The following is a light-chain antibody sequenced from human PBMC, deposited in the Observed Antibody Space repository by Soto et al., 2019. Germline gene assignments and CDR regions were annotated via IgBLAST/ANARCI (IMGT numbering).Light chain of an antibody. CDR1: QTIDNT. CDR2: DAS. CDR3: QQYGSSPRT. Sequence: EIVMTQSPATLSLSPGERATLSCRASQTIDNTLAWYQRKPGQAPRLLIYDASTRATGVPARFSGSGSGTDFTLTISSLQSEEFAVYYCQQYGSSPRTFGQGTKVDIK. J-gene: IGKJ1*01. V-gene: IGKV3-15*01.